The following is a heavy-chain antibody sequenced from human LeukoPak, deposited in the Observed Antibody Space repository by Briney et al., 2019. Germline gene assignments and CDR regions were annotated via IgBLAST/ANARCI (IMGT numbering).Heavy chain of an antibody. Sequence: SVKVSCKASGGTFSSYAISWVRQAPGQGLEWMGRIIPILGIANYAQKFQGRVTITADKSTSTAYTELSSLRSEDTAVYYCAREGIHDYGDYGYYFDYWGQGTLVTVSS. V-gene: IGHV1-69*04. CDR3: AREGIHDYGDYGYYFDY. J-gene: IGHJ4*02. D-gene: IGHD4-17*01. CDR2: IIPILGIA. CDR1: GGTFSSYA.